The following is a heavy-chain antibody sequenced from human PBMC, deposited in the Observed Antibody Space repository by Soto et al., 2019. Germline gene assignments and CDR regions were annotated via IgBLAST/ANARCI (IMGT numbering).Heavy chain of an antibody. Sequence: ASVKVSCKASGYTFTSYGISWVRQAPGQGLEWMGWISAYNGNTNYAQKLQGRVTMTTDTSTSTAYKELRSLRSDDTAVYYSARGTGTTLGTITGGRNWFDPWGQGTLVTVSS. CDR2: ISAYNGNT. V-gene: IGHV1-18*01. CDR1: GYTFTSYG. CDR3: ARGTGTTLGTITGGRNWFDP. D-gene: IGHD1-1*01. J-gene: IGHJ5*02.